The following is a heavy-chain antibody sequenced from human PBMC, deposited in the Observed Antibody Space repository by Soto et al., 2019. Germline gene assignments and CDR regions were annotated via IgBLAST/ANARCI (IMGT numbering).Heavy chain of an antibody. CDR1: GFTFSSYS. D-gene: IGHD3-16*02. CDR2: ISSSSSYI. V-gene: IGHV3-21*01. CDR3: ASTPLFWGSYRGDY. J-gene: IGHJ4*02. Sequence: EVQLVESGGGLVKPGGSLRLSCAASGFTFSSYSMNWVRQAPGKGLEWVSSISSSSSYIYYADSVKGRFTISRDNAKNSLYLQMNRLRAEDTAVYYCASTPLFWGSYRGDYWGQGTLVTVSS.